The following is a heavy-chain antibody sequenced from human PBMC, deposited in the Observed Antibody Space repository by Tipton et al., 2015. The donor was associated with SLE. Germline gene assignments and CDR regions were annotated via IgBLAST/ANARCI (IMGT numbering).Heavy chain of an antibody. D-gene: IGHD6-19*01. V-gene: IGHV3-7*03. Sequence: GSLRLSCAASGFTFSSYWMSWVRQAPGKGLEWVANIKQDGSEKYYVDSVKGRFTISRDNAKNSPYLQMNSLRAEDTAVYYCAKERYSSGWYTSDFDYWGQGTLVTVSS. CDR3: AKERYSSGWYTSDFDY. CDR1: GFTFSSYW. J-gene: IGHJ4*02. CDR2: IKQDGSEK.